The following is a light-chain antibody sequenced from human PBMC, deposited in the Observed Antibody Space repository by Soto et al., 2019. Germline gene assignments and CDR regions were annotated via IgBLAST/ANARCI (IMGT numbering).Light chain of an antibody. Sequence: QSALTQPASVSGSPGQSITISCTGTSSDVGGYNYVSWYQQHPGKAPKLMIYDVSNRPSGVSNRFSGSKSGNTDSLTISGLQAEDEADYYCSSYTSSSTSSYVFGTGTKLTVL. CDR1: SSDVGGYNY. V-gene: IGLV2-14*01. J-gene: IGLJ1*01. CDR3: SSYTSSSTSSYV. CDR2: DVS.